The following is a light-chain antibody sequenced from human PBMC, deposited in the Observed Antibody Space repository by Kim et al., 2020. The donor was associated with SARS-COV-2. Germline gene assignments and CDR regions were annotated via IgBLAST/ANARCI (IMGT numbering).Light chain of an antibody. CDR2: GKD. CDR1: SLRSYY. Sequence: SSELTQDPAVSVALGQTVRITCQGDSLRSYYATWYQQKSGQAPVLVFYGKDKRPSGIPDRFSGSSSGNTASLTITGAQAADEADYYCKSLDSRRGKVVFGGGTKVTVL. CDR3: KSLDSRRGKVV. J-gene: IGLJ2*01. V-gene: IGLV3-19*01.